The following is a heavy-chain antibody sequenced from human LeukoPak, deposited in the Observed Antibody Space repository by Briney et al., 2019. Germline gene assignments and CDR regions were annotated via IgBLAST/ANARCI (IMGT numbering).Heavy chain of an antibody. CDR1: GGSISSTNYY. J-gene: IGHJ5*02. Sequence: SETLSLTCTVCGGSISSTNYYWGWIRQPPGKGLERIGSIYYSASSYYNPSLKSRVIISVETSKNQFSLKLSSVTAADTAVYYCVRSNRAPITMVRGAFNCFDPWGQGTLVTVSS. CDR3: VRSNRAPITMVRGAFNCFDP. D-gene: IGHD3-10*01. CDR2: IYYSASS. V-gene: IGHV4-39*01.